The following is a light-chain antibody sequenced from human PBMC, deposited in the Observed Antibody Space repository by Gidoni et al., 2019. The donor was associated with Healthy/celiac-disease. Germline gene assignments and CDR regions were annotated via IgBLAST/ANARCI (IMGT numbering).Light chain of an antibody. J-gene: IGLJ2*01. CDR1: ALPKQY. V-gene: IGLV3-25*03. CDR2: KDS. Sequence: SYELTQPPPVSVSPGQTARIPCSGDALPKQYAYWYQQKPGQAPVLVIYKDSERPSGIPERFSGSSSGTTVTLTISGVQAEDEADYYCQSADSSGTYYVVFGGGTKLTVL. CDR3: QSADSSGTYYVV.